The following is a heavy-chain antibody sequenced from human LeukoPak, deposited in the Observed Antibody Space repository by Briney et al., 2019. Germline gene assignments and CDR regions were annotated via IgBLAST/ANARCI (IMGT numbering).Heavy chain of an antibody. CDR2: IGRNGDNT. V-gene: IGHV3-23*01. CDR1: GFPFSSHS. D-gene: IGHD4-11*01. J-gene: IGHJ6*03. CDR3: ARRATVTPSGVGYYMDV. Sequence: GGSLRLSCAAAGFPFSSHSMNWVRQAPGKGLEWVSAIGRNGDNTYYADSVKGRFTVSRDNSKKMLYLQMNSLRAEDTAVYYCARRATVTPSGVGYYMDVWGKGTTVTVSS.